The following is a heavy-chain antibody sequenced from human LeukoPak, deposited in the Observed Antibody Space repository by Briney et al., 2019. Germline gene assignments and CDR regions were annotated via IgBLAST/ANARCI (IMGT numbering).Heavy chain of an antibody. D-gene: IGHD3/OR15-3a*01. CDR2: INPNSGGT. Sequence: ASVKVSCKASGYTFTGYYMHWVRQDPGQGLEWMGWINPNSGGTNYAQKFQGRVTMTRDTSISTAYMELSGLRSDDTAVYYCARDPGTGASFDYWGQGTLVTVSS. V-gene: IGHV1-2*02. CDR3: ARDPGTGASFDY. J-gene: IGHJ4*02. CDR1: GYTFTGYY.